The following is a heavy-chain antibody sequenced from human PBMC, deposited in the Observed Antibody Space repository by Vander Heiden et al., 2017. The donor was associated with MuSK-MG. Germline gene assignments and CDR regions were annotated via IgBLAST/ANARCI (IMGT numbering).Heavy chain of an antibody. D-gene: IGHD3-9*01. J-gene: IGHJ4*02. CDR2: TYWDGSK. CDR1: GFSLNTRGVG. CDR3: AHTDWLMLSFDS. Sequence: QITLKESAPTLVKPTQTLTLTCAYSGFSLNTRGVGVGWIRQPPGGALEWLAVTYWDGSKHYSPALRNRLTITKDASENQVVLIMTNIDPVDTATYYCAHTDWLMLSFDSWGQGTLVTVSS. V-gene: IGHV2-5*02.